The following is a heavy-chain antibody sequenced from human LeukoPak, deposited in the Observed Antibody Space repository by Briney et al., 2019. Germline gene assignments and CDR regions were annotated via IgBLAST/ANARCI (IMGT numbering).Heavy chain of an antibody. J-gene: IGHJ4*02. CDR2: IIPILGIA. CDR3: ARVTERRYFDY. CDR1: GYTFTGYY. V-gene: IGHV1-69*04. Sequence: ASVKVSCKASGYTFTGYYMHWVRQAPGQGLEWMGRIIPILGIANYAQKFQGRVTITADKSTSTAYMELSSLRSEDTAVYYCARVTERRYFDYWGQGTLVTVSS. D-gene: IGHD1-1*01.